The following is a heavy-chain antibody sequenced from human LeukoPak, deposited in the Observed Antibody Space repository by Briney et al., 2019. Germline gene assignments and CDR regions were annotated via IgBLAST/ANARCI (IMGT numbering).Heavy chain of an antibody. Sequence: ASVKVSCKASGYTFTSYGISWVRQAPGQGLERMGWISAYNGNTNYAQKLQGRVTMTTDTSTSTAYMELRSLRSDDTAVYYCARVEGVGSGEFSDWFDPWGQGTLVTVSS. CDR3: ARVEGVGSGEFSDWFDP. CDR1: GYTFTSYG. J-gene: IGHJ5*02. D-gene: IGHD3-16*01. CDR2: ISAYNGNT. V-gene: IGHV1-18*01.